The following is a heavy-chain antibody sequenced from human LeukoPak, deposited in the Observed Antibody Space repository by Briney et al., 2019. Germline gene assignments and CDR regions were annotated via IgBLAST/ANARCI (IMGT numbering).Heavy chain of an antibody. Sequence: SETLSLTCTVSGGSISSSSYYWGWIRQPPGKGLEWIGSIYYSGSTYYNPSLKSRVTISVDTSKNQFSLKLSSVTAEDTAVYYCARHLAHYDILTGSPLYYFDYWGQGTLVTVSS. J-gene: IGHJ4*02. D-gene: IGHD3-9*01. CDR3: ARHLAHYDILTGSPLYYFDY. V-gene: IGHV4-39*01. CDR2: IYYSGST. CDR1: GGSISSSSYY.